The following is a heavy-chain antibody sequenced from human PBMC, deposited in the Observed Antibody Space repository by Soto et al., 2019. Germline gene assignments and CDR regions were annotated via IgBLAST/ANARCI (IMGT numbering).Heavy chain of an antibody. CDR2: IYYSGST. J-gene: IGHJ4*02. V-gene: IGHV4-31*03. CDR1: GVSISSGGYY. Sequence: SETLSLTCTVSGVSISSGGYYWSWIRQHPGKGLEWIGYIYYSGSTYYNPSLKSRVTISVDTSKNQFSLKLSSVTAADTAVYYCASLRVLEWPQPNDYWGQGTLVTVSS. CDR3: ASLRVLEWPQPNDY. D-gene: IGHD3-3*01.